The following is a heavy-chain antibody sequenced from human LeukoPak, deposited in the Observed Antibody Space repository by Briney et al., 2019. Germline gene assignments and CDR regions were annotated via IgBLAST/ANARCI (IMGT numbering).Heavy chain of an antibody. V-gene: IGHV1-69*13. CDR3: ARGPPCSGGSCYEYYFDY. Sequence: SVKVSCKASGGTFSSYAISWVRQAPGQGLEWMGGIIPIFGTANYAQKFQGRVTITADESTSTAYMELSSLRSEDTAVYYCARGPPCSGGSCYEYYFDYWGQGTLVTVSS. CDR1: GGTFSSYA. CDR2: IIPIFGTA. D-gene: IGHD2-15*01. J-gene: IGHJ4*02.